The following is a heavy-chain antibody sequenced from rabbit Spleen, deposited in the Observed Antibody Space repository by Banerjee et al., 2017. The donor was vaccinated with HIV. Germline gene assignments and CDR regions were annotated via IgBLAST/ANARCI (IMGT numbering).Heavy chain of an antibody. D-gene: IGHD6-1*01. CDR1: GFSFSRSYY. CDR2: IDAGSSGTS. V-gene: IGHV1S40*01. Sequence: QSLEESGGDLVKPGASLTLTCTASGFSFSRSYYICWVRQAPEKGLEWIACIDAGSSGTSYFATWAKGRFLISKTSSTTVTLQMTGLTAADTATYFCARDYADAVANAYNNLWGPGTLVTVS. J-gene: IGHJ4*01. CDR3: ARDYADAVANAYNNL.